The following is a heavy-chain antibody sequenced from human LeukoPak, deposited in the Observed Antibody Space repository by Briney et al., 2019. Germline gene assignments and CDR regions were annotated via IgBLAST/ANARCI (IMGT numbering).Heavy chain of an antibody. D-gene: IGHD6-19*01. CDR3: AKDTHKWLVHAFDI. CDR2: ISGSGGST. Sequence: GGSLGLSCAASRFTFSTYAMSWVRQAPGKGLEWVSVISGSGGSTYYADSMKGRFTISRDNSENTLYLQMNSLRAEDTAVYYCAKDTHKWLVHAFDIWGQGTMVTVSS. CDR1: RFTFSTYA. V-gene: IGHV3-23*01. J-gene: IGHJ3*02.